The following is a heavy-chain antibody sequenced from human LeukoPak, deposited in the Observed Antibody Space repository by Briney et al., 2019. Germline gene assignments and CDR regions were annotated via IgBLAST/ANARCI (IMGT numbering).Heavy chain of an antibody. J-gene: IGHJ5*02. Sequence: SETLSLTCTVSGGSISSSSYYWGWIRQPPGKGLEWIGSIYYSGSTNYNPSLKSRVTISVDTSKNQFSLKLSSVTAADTAVYYCARGGYIATANWFDPWGQGTLVTVSS. CDR3: ARGGYIATANWFDP. D-gene: IGHD6-13*01. V-gene: IGHV4-39*07. CDR2: IYYSGST. CDR1: GGSISSSSYY.